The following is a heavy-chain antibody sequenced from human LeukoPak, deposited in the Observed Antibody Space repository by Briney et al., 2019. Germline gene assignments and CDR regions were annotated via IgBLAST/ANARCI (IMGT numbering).Heavy chain of an antibody. V-gene: IGHV3-30*14. CDR3: ARVRVSATYDAFDI. CDR2: ISYDGSNK. J-gene: IGHJ3*02. Sequence: GGSLRLSCAASGFTFSSYAMHWVRQAPGKGLEWVAVISYDGSNKYYADSVKGRFTISRDNSKNTLYLQMNSLRVEDTAVYYCARVRVSATYDAFDIWGQGTMVTVSS. D-gene: IGHD2-21*02. CDR1: GFTFSSYA.